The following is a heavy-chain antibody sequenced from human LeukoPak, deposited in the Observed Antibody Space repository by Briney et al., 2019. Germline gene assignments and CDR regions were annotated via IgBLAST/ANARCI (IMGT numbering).Heavy chain of an antibody. CDR1: GYTFTSYD. Sequence: ASVTVSCKASGYTFTSYDINWVRQATGQGLEWMGWMNPNSGNTGYAQKFQGRVTMTRNTSISTAYMELSSLRSEDTAVYYCARGRGYYDTKDNAFDIWGQGTMVTVSS. J-gene: IGHJ3*02. V-gene: IGHV1-8*01. CDR3: ARGRGYYDTKDNAFDI. D-gene: IGHD3-22*01. CDR2: MNPNSGNT.